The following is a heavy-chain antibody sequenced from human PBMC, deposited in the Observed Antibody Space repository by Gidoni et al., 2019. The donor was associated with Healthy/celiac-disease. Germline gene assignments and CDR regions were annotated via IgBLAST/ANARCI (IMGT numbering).Heavy chain of an antibody. CDR3: AKDYYYGMDV. V-gene: IGHV3-43*01. J-gene: IGHJ6*02. Sequence: DYADSVKGRFTISRDNSKNSLYLQMNSLRTEDTALYYCAKDYYYGMDVWGQGTTVTVSS.